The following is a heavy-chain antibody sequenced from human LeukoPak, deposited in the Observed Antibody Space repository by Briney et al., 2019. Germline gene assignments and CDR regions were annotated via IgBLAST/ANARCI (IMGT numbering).Heavy chain of an antibody. D-gene: IGHD3-9*01. V-gene: IGHV1-8*01. J-gene: IGHJ4*02. CDR3: ARAGVLRYFDWLSSVYYFDY. CDR2: MNPNSGNT. CDR1: GYTFTSYD. Sequence: ASVTVSFKASGYTFTSYDINWVRQATGQGLEWMGWMNPNSGNTGYAQKFQGRVTMTRNTSISTAYMELSSLRSEDTAVYYCARAGVLRYFDWLSSVYYFDYWGQGTLVTVSS.